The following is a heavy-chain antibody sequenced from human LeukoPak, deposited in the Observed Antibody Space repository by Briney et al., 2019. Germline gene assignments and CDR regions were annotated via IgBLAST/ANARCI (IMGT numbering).Heavy chain of an antibody. CDR3: ARDMWGTFDY. CDR2: LNHEVTAT. V-gene: IGHV3-74*01. CDR1: GFTFRDFW. D-gene: IGHD7-27*01. Sequence: PGGSLRLSCAASGFTFRDFWMFWVRQVPGKGLVWVSRLNHEVTATFYADSVKGRFTISRDNVKNTLYLQMSSLRAEDTAVYYCARDMWGTFDYWGQGALVTVSS. J-gene: IGHJ4*02.